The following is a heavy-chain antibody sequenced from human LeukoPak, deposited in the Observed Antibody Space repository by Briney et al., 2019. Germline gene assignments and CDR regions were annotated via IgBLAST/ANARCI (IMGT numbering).Heavy chain of an antibody. CDR3: AKDAGHRDLIPSDFFDY. J-gene: IGHJ4*02. V-gene: IGHV3-33*06. Sequence: GGSLRLSCAASGFVFSDYGMHWVRQAPGKGLEGVAGTWYVDSNKYYGDSVKGRFTISRDNSKDTLYLQMNSLRAEDTAVYYCAKDAGHRDLIPSDFFDYWGQGTLVTVSS. CDR2: TWYVDSNK. CDR1: GFVFSDYG. D-gene: IGHD2-2*02.